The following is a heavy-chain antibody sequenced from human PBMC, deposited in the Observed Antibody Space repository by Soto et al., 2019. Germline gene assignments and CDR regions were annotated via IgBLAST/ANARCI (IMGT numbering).Heavy chain of an antibody. Sequence: GASVKVSCKASGGTFSSYTISWVRQAPGQGLEWMGRIIPILGIANYAQKFQGRVTITADKSTSTAYMELSSLRSEDTAVYYCAKGIGDYDILTGYYSWGQGTLVTVSS. CDR2: IIPILGIA. CDR1: GGTFSSYT. CDR3: AKGIGDYDILTGYYS. V-gene: IGHV1-69*02. J-gene: IGHJ4*02. D-gene: IGHD3-9*01.